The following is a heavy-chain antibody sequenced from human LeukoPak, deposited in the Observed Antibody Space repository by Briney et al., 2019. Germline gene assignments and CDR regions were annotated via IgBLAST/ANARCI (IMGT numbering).Heavy chain of an antibody. V-gene: IGHV3-30-3*01. CDR2: ISYGGSNK. CDR3: ARGELWGITMIVVAPDY. D-gene: IGHD3-22*01. Sequence: GRSLRLSCAASGFTFSSYAMHWVRQAPGKGPEWVAVISYGGSNKYYADSVKGRFTISRDNSKNTLYLQMNSLRAEDTAVYYCARGELWGITMIVVAPDYWGQGTLVTVSS. J-gene: IGHJ4*02. CDR1: GFTFSSYA.